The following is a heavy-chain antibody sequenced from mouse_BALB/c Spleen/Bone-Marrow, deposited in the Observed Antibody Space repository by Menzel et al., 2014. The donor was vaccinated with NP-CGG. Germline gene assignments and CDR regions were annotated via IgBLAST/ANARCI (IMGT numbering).Heavy chain of an antibody. CDR1: GFTFSSYG. V-gene: IGHV5-6*01. D-gene: IGHD3-2*02. J-gene: IGHJ2*01. CDR2: ISSGGSST. CDR3: TRRPLQANSYFDC. Sequence: EVQVVEPGGDLVKPGGSLKLSCVASGFTFSSYGMSWVRQTPDKRLEWVATISSGGSSTYYPASVKGRFTISRDNAKSTLYLQMSSLNSEDTAMYYCTRRPLQANSYFDCWGQGTTLTVSS.